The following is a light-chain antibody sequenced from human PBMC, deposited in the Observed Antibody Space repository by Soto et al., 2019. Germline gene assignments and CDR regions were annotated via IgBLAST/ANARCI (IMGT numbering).Light chain of an antibody. V-gene: IGKV1-9*01. CDR3: QHLNTFPIT. CDR2: AAS. Sequence: IQLRQSHSSLSASVGDRVTISCRASQDISTHLAWFAQKPGRAPQLLIYAASTLHSGVPSRFSGSGSGTDFTLTISSLQPEDFATYYCQHLNTFPITFGPGTRLEI. CDR1: QDISTH. J-gene: IGKJ5*01.